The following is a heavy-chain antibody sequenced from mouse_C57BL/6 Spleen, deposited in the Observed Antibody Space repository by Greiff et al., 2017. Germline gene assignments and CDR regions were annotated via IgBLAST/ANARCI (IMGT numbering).Heavy chain of an antibody. J-gene: IGHJ4*01. CDR3: ARSSGYYAMDY. D-gene: IGHD3-2*02. CDR1: GYSFTGYY. V-gene: IGHV1-42*01. Sequence: EVRLVESGPELVKPGASVKISCKASGYSFTGYYMNWVKQSPEKSLEWIGEINPSTGGTTYNQKFKAKATLTVDKSSSTAYMQLKSLTSEDSAVYYCARSSGYYAMDYWGQGTSVTVSS. CDR2: INPSTGGT.